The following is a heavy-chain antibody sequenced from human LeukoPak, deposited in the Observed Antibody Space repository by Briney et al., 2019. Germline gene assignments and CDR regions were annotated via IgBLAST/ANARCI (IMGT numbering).Heavy chain of an antibody. D-gene: IGHD1-26*01. V-gene: IGHV3-23*01. CDR1: GFTFSSYA. CDR3: GSSAPRIVGASKGLSE. Sequence: GGSLRLSCAVSGFTFSSYAMSWVHQAPGKGLEWVSVISGSGGSTYYSDSVKGRFTISRDNSKNTLYLQMTSLRAEGTAVYYCGSSAPRIVGASKGLSEWAQGTLVPVSS. J-gene: IGHJ4*02. CDR2: ISGSGGST.